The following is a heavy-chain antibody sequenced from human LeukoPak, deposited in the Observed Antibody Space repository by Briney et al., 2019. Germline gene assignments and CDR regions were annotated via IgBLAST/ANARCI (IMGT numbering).Heavy chain of an antibody. V-gene: IGHV4-39*07. Sequence: SETLSLTCTASGGSISSSSYYWGWIRQPPGKGLEWIGSIYYSGSTYYNPSLKSRVTISVDTSKNQFSLKLSSVTAADTAVYYCARDRRWGGGPTQYYFDYWGQGTLVTVSS. D-gene: IGHD2-15*01. CDR2: IYYSGST. CDR3: ARDRRWGGGPTQYYFDY. J-gene: IGHJ4*02. CDR1: GGSISSSSYY.